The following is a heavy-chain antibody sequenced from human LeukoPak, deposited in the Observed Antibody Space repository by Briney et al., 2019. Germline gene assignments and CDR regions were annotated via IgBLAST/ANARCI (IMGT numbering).Heavy chain of an antibody. Sequence: GASVKVSCKASGGTFSSYAISWVRQAPGQGLEWMGGIIPIFGTANYAQKFQGRVTITTDESTSTAYMELSSLRSEDTAVYYCASLSGATRDPWGQGTLVTVSS. CDR3: ASLSGATRDP. J-gene: IGHJ5*02. CDR1: GGTFSSYA. CDR2: IIPIFGTA. V-gene: IGHV1-69*05. D-gene: IGHD1-26*01.